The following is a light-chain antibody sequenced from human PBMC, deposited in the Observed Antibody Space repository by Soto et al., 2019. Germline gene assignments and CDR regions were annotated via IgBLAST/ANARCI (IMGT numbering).Light chain of an antibody. V-gene: IGKV3-20*01. CDR2: DAS. Sequence: VLTQSPGTLSLSPGESATLSCRASESINSNFLAWYQQKPGQAPRLLIYDASRRATGIPDRFSGSGSGTDFTLTIHRLEPEDFAVYYCQQYARSPRTFGQGTTVDIK. J-gene: IGKJ1*01. CDR1: ESINSNF. CDR3: QQYARSPRT.